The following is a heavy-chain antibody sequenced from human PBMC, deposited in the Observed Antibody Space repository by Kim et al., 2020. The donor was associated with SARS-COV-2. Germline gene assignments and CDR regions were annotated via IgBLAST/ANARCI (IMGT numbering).Heavy chain of an antibody. D-gene: IGHD3-10*01. CDR3: ATDDYGTKGDMFFDF. J-gene: IGHJ4*02. CDR2: IKNRASGATT. Sequence: GGSLRLSCAASGLTFSRAWMTWVRQAPGKGLEWVALIKNRASGATTHYAAPVRGGFTISIDDSTATLYLQMNSLRDEDTAMYYCATDDYGTKGDMFFDFWGQGTLVTVSS. V-gene: IGHV3-15*01. CDR1: GLTFSRAW.